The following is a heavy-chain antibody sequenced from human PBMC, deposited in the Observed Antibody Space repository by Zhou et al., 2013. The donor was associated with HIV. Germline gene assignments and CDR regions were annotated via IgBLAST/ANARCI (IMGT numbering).Heavy chain of an antibody. Sequence: QVQLVQSGAEVKKPGSSVKVSCRASGATFRDSYAITWVRQAPGQGLEWMGRVIPFFGRPNYAQKFQGRVTIIADMSTSTAYLELRSLRSDDTALYYCARGPYYSNTDGGHLDIWGQGTMVTVSS. CDR3: ARGPYYSNTDGGHLDI. CDR2: VIPFFGRP. V-gene: IGHV1-69*04. CDR1: GATFRDSYA. D-gene: IGHD2-8*01. J-gene: IGHJ3*02.